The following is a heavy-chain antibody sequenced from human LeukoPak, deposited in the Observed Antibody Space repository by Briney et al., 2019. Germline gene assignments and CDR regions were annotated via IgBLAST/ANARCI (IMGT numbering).Heavy chain of an antibody. D-gene: IGHD6-13*01. V-gene: IGHV1-2*02. CDR2: INPNSGGT. CDR1: GYTSTDYY. J-gene: IGHJ5*02. Sequence: GASVKVSCKASGYTSTDYYMHWVRQAPGQGLEWMGWINPNSGGTNYAQKFQGRVTMTRDTSISTAYMELSRLRSDDTAVYYCARPRYSSPSYNWFDPWGQGTLVTVSS. CDR3: ARPRYSSPSYNWFDP.